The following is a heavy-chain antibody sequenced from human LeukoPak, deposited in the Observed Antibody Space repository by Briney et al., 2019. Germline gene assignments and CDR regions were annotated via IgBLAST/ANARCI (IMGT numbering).Heavy chain of an antibody. V-gene: IGHV4-30-2*01. CDR3: ARGLPYLY. Sequence: TSETLSLTCAVSGGSISSGGYSCSWIRQPPGKGLECIGYIFHSGSTYYNPSLKSRVTISVDRSKNQFSLKVNSVTAADTAVYYCARGLPYLYWGQGTLVTVSS. CDR1: GGSISSGGYS. D-gene: IGHD2-21*02. J-gene: IGHJ4*02. CDR2: IFHSGST.